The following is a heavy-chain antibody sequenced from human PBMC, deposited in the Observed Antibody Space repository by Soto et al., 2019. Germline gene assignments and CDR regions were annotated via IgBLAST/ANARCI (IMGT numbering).Heavy chain of an antibody. Sequence: QSGPTLVNPTQTLTLTCTFSGFSLSTSGMCVSWIRQPPGKALEWLALIDWDDDKYYSTSLKTRLTISKDTSKNQVVLTMTNMDPVDTATYYCARIRSLTMGRGVTSCGNWFDPWGQGPLGTVPP. CDR1: GFSLSTSGMC. CDR2: IDWDDDK. CDR3: ARIRSLTMGRGVTSCGNWFDP. V-gene: IGHV2-70*01. J-gene: IGHJ5*02. D-gene: IGHD3-10*01.